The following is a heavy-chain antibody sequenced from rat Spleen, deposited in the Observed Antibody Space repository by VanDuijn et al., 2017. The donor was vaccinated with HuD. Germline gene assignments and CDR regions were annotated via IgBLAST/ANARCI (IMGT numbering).Heavy chain of an antibody. CDR1: GFTFSNCD. CDR3: ARHPDYSNYFDY. D-gene: IGHD1-1*01. CDR2: ISSDGGRN. V-gene: IGHV5-25*01. Sequence: EVQLVESGGGLVQPGRSMKLSCVASGFTFSNCDMAWVRQAPTKGLEWVATISSDGGRNFYRDSVKGRFTVSRENTERTLYLLVDSLRSEDTATYYCARHPDYSNYFDYWGQGVMVTVSS. J-gene: IGHJ2*01.